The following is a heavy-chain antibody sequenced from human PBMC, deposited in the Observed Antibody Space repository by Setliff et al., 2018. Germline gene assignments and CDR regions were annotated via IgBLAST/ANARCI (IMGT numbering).Heavy chain of an antibody. CDR1: GGSISSYY. V-gene: IGHV4-4*07. CDR2: IYIGGSA. Sequence: PSETLSLTCTVSGGSISSYYWSWIRQPAGKGLELIGHIYIGGSANYNPSLKSRVTMSVDTSKNQFSLKVSSVTAADTAVYYCARSFSRREKFLLDYWGQGALVTAPQ. J-gene: IGHJ4*02. CDR3: ARSFSRREKFLLDY.